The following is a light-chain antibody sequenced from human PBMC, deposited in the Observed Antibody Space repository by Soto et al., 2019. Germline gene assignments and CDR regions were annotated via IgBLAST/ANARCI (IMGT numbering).Light chain of an antibody. CDR2: GAS. Sequence: DIVLTQFPGTLYLSPGGRATLSCRASQSVSSSLAWYQQKPGQAPRLVMYGASNRAIGIPDRFSGSGSGTDFTLTISRLEAEDFAVYFCQQYGSSPRTFGQGTKVDIK. CDR3: QQYGSSPRT. V-gene: IGKV3-20*01. CDR1: QSVSSS. J-gene: IGKJ1*01.